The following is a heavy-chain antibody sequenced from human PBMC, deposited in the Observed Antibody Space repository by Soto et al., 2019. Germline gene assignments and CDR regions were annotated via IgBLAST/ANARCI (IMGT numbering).Heavy chain of an antibody. Sequence: GGSLRLSCAASGFTFSSYGMHWVRQAPGKGLEWVAVIWYDGSNKYYADSVKGRFTISRDNSKNTLYLQMNSLRAEDTAVYYCARDRDCSSTSCYPMLLNYWGQGTLVTVSS. CDR3: ARDRDCSSTSCYPMLLNY. V-gene: IGHV3-33*01. CDR2: IWYDGSNK. D-gene: IGHD2-2*01. J-gene: IGHJ4*02. CDR1: GFTFSSYG.